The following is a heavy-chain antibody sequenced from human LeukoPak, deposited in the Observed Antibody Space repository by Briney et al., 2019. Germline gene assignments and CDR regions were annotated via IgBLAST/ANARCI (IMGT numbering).Heavy chain of an antibody. Sequence: SQTLSLTCAISGDSVSSNSAAWNWIRQSPSRGLEWLGRTYYRSKWYNDYAVSVKSRITINPDTSKSQFSLQLNSVTPEDTAVYYCARDFFGYSSGWSRGFDYWGQGTLVTVSS. CDR2: TYYRSKWYN. CDR1: GDSVSSNSAA. J-gene: IGHJ4*02. D-gene: IGHD6-19*01. V-gene: IGHV6-1*01. CDR3: ARDFFGYSSGWSRGFDY.